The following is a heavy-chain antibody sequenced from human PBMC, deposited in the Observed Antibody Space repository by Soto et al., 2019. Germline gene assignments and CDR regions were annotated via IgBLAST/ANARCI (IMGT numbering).Heavy chain of an antibody. CDR2: IKSEADGGTT. D-gene: IGHD5-12*01. Sequence: DVQLVESGGDLVHPGGSLTLSCTASGLTVTNAWMNWVRQSPGKRLEWVGLIKSEADGGTTAYAAPVKDRLPISRDDSENTLYLQINSLETEDTAGYYCMTINGFQTRRDYWGQGTLVTVSS. CDR3: MTINGFQTRRDY. V-gene: IGHV3-15*07. CDR1: GLTVTNAW. J-gene: IGHJ4*02.